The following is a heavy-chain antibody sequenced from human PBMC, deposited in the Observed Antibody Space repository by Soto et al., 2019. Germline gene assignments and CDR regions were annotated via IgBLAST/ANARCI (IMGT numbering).Heavy chain of an antibody. CDR3: ARKVGVAAAFFFQAEDGIRDL. Sequence: WSWIRPPPGKGLEWMGYIYYSGSTNYNPSLKGRVTISVDTSKNQFSLKLSSVTAADTATYYCARKVGVAAAFFFQAEDGIRDL. J-gene: IGHJ2*01. D-gene: IGHD2-15*01. V-gene: IGHV4-59*01. CDR2: IYYSGST.